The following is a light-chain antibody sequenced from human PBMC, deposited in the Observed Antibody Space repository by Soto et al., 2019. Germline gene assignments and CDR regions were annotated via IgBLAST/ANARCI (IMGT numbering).Light chain of an antibody. CDR2: AND. CDR3: AAWDDSLNGPV. CDR1: SSNIGSNA. Sequence: QSVLTQPPSASAAPGQRVTISCSGSSSNIGSNAVNWYQHFPGTAPKLHLFANDRRPSGVPDRVSGSTSGTSASLAIRGLQSGDEADYYCAAWDDSLNGPVFGGGTKLTVL. V-gene: IGLV1-44*01. J-gene: IGLJ2*01.